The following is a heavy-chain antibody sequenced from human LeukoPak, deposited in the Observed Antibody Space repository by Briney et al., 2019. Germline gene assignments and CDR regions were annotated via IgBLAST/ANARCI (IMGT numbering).Heavy chain of an antibody. Sequence: ASVKVSCKASGYTFTGYYMHWVRQAPGQGLEWMGWINPNSGGTNYAQKFQGRVTMTRDTPISTAYMELSRLRSDDTAVYYCARGEYNKAAIWFDPWGQGTLVTVSS. J-gene: IGHJ5*02. V-gene: IGHV1-2*02. CDR1: GYTFTGYY. CDR2: INPNSGGT. CDR3: ARGEYNKAAIWFDP. D-gene: IGHD2-2*01.